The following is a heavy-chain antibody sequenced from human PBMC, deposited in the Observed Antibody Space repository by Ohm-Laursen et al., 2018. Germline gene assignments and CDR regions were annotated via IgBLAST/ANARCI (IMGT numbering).Heavy chain of an antibody. D-gene: IGHD3-3*01. Sequence: SLRLSCSASGFSFSNYGMYWVRQAPGKGLEWVAVISYDGGNKYYGDSVKGRFTISRDNSKNTLSLQMNSLRAEDTAVYYCAKSYYDFWSGYDYWGQGTLVTVSS. CDR2: ISYDGGNK. V-gene: IGHV3-30*18. J-gene: IGHJ4*02. CDR1: GFSFSNYG. CDR3: AKSYYDFWSGYDY.